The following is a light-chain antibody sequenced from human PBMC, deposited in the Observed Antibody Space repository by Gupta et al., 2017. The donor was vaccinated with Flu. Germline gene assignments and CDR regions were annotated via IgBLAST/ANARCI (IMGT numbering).Light chain of an antibody. V-gene: IGKV3-15*01. Sequence: EFVITPSPAALYVSPGERATLSCRASQSVSSNLAWYQLKPGQAPRLLIYAASTRATGLPARFSGSGSGTEFTLTICSLQSEDFALYFCQQYNNWPLYSFGQGTKLEIK. CDR1: QSVSSN. CDR3: QQYNNWPLYS. J-gene: IGKJ2*03. CDR2: AAS.